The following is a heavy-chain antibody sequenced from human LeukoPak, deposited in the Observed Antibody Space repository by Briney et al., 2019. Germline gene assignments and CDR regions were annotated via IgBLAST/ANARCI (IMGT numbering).Heavy chain of an antibody. Sequence: SETLSLTCTVSGGSISSGGYYWSWIRQHPGKGLEWIGYIYYSGSTYYNPSLKSRVTISVDTSKNQFSLKLSSVTAADTAVYYCARACSSGYRVYWFDPWGQGTLVTVSS. J-gene: IGHJ5*02. CDR3: ARACSSGYRVYWFDP. D-gene: IGHD3-22*01. CDR2: IYYSGST. CDR1: GGSISSGGYY. V-gene: IGHV4-31*03.